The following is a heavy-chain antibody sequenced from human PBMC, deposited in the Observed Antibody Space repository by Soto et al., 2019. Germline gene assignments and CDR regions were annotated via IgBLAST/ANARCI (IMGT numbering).Heavy chain of an antibody. CDR2: ISGSGGST. Sequence: EVQLLESGGGLVQPGGSLRLSCAASGFTFSSYAMNWVRQAPGKGLEWVSVISGSGGSTYYADSVKGRFTISRDNSKNSLYLQMNSLRAEDTAVYYCARRGPGTYFDDWGQGTLVTVSS. V-gene: IGHV3-23*01. D-gene: IGHD6-13*01. J-gene: IGHJ4*02. CDR1: GFTFSSYA. CDR3: ARRGPGTYFDD.